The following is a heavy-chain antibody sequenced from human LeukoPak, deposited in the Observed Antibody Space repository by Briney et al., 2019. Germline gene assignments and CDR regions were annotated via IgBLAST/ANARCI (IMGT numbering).Heavy chain of an antibody. J-gene: IGHJ4*02. CDR2: IYYSGST. CDR3: ARGFPERYCSGGSCPFFDY. V-gene: IGHV4-59*01. D-gene: IGHD2-15*01. CDR1: GGPISSYY. Sequence: SETLSLTCTVSGGPISSYYWSRIRQPPGKGLEWIGYIYYSGSTNYNPSLKSRVTISVDTSKNQFSLKLSSVTAADTAVYYCARGFPERYCSGGSCPFFDYWGQGTLVTVSS.